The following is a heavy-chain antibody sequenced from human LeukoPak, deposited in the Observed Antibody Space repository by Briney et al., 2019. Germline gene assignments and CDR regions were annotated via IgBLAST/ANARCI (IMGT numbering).Heavy chain of an antibody. Sequence: PSETLSLTCTVSGGSISSGDYYWSWIRQPPGRGLEWIVYIYYSGSTYYNPSLKSRVTIAVDTSKNQFSLKLSSVTAADTAVYYCASKYSSSWYGWFDPWGQGTLVTVSS. V-gene: IGHV4-30-4*01. J-gene: IGHJ5*02. D-gene: IGHD6-13*01. CDR1: GGSISSGDYY. CDR2: IYYSGST. CDR3: ASKYSSSWYGWFDP.